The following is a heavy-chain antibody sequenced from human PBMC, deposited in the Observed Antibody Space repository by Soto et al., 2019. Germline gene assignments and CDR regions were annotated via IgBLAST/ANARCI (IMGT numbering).Heavy chain of an antibody. D-gene: IGHD6-19*01. Sequence: GESLKISCKGSGYSFTSYWIAGVRQMPGKGLEWMGSIFPVDSDTRYSPSFQGQVTISVDKSISTAYLQWNSVKASDTAMYYCARPMDRTGWLFYGQWGQGTLVTVSS. CDR2: IFPVDSDT. CDR1: GYSFTSYW. CDR3: ARPMDRTGWLFYGQ. J-gene: IGHJ4*02. V-gene: IGHV5-51*01.